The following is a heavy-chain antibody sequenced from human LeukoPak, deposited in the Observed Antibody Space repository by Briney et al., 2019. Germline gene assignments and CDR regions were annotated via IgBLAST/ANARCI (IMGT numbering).Heavy chain of an antibody. CDR2: FYHSGST. V-gene: IGHV4-38-2*02. J-gene: IGHJ4*02. Sequence: SETLSLTCTVSGYFISSGYYWGWIRQPPGKGLEWIGSFYHSGSTYYNPFLRSRVTISVDTSKNQFSLKLSSVTAADTAVYYCARHGYSYGYFDSWGQGTLVTVSS. CDR3: ARHGYSYGYFDS. CDR1: GYFISSGYY. D-gene: IGHD5-18*01.